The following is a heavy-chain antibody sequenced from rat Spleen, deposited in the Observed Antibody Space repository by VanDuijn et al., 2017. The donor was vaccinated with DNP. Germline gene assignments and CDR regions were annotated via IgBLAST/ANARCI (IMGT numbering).Heavy chain of an antibody. J-gene: IGHJ2*01. Sequence: EVQLQESGPGLVKPSQSLSLTCSVTAYSITSHYWGWIRRFPGNKMEWVGHISYSGSTSYNPSLKSRISITRDTSKNQFFLHLNSVTTEDTATYYCARDQGTTVVGYYFDYWGQGVMVTVSS. CDR1: AYSITSHY. V-gene: IGHV3-1*01. CDR3: ARDQGTTVVGYYFDY. CDR2: ISYSGST. D-gene: IGHD1-1*01.